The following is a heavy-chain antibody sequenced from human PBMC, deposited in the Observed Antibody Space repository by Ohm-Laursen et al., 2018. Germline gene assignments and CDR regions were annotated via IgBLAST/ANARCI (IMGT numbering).Heavy chain of an antibody. D-gene: IGHD3-10*01. CDR2: IYPGDSET. J-gene: IGHJ4*02. V-gene: IGHV5-51*01. Sequence: ESLKISCNGSGYSFTSYWVAWVRQLPGKGLEWMGIIYPGDSETRYSPSFQGQVTISADKSITTAYLQWSSLKASDTAMYYCARRTYGGPDYWGQGTLVTVSS. CDR1: GYSFTSYW. CDR3: ARRTYGGPDY.